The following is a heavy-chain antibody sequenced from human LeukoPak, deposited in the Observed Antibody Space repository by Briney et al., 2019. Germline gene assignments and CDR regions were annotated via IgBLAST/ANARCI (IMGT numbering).Heavy chain of an antibody. V-gene: IGHV1-8*03. CDR3: ARGSKFVRYFDWPRNDYYFDY. D-gene: IGHD3-9*01. CDR1: GYTFTSYD. J-gene: IGHJ4*02. CDR2: MNPNSGNT. Sequence: ASVKVSCKASGYTFTSYDINWVRQATGQGLEWMGWMNPNSGNTGYAQKFQGRVTITRNTSISTAYMELSSLRSEDTAVYYCARGSKFVRYFDWPRNDYYFDYWGQGTLVTVSS.